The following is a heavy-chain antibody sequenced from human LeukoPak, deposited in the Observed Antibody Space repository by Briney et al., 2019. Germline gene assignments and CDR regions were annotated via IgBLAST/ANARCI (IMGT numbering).Heavy chain of an antibody. J-gene: IGHJ4*02. Sequence: ASVKVSCKASGHTFTSYGISWVRQAPGQGLEWMGWISAYNGNTNYAQKLQGRVTMTTDTSTSTAYMELRSLRSDDTAVYYCALIAAAGPADYWGQGTLVTVSS. V-gene: IGHV1-18*01. D-gene: IGHD6-13*01. CDR1: GHTFTSYG. CDR2: ISAYNGNT. CDR3: ALIAAAGPADY.